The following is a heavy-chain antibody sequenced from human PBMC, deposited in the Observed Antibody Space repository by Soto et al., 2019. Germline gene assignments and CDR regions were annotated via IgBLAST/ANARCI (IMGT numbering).Heavy chain of an antibody. Sequence: ASVKVSCKSSGYRFETYAMNWVRQAPGQGLEWMGWTSSYNTDTFYADKFQDRVTMTTDTSTGTAYMELRSLSSDDTAVYYCARGHGVIIGAMDVWGQGTAVTVSS. CDR2: TSSYNTDT. CDR1: GYRFETYA. D-gene: IGHD3-3*01. CDR3: ARGHGVIIGAMDV. J-gene: IGHJ6*02. V-gene: IGHV1-18*01.